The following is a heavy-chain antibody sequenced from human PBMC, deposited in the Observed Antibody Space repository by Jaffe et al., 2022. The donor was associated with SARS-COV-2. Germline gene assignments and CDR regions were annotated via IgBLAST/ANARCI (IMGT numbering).Heavy chain of an antibody. CDR1: GFSLSTSGVG. CDR3: AHTGISGSYFNY. D-gene: IGHD1-26*01. J-gene: IGHJ4*02. V-gene: IGHV2-5*01. CDR2: IYWNDDK. Sequence: QITLKESGPTLVKPTQTLTLTCTFSGFSLSTSGVGVGWIRQPPGKALEWLALIYWNDDKRYSPSLKSRLTITKDTSKNQVVLTMTNMDPVDTATYYCAHTGISGSYFNYWGQGTLVTVSS.